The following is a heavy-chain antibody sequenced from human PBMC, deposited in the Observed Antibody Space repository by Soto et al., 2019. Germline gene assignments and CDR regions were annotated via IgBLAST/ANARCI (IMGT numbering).Heavy chain of an antibody. Sequence: QVQLVQSGAEVRKPGASVKLSCQASGYTFTHYYIHWVRQAPGQGLEWLGIINPDTGTTSYAQTFPGRGPLTTDTSASTVYLELSGLAAEDTAVYYCASCPIYGGDSYFAYWGQGTLVTVSS. D-gene: IGHD2-21*01. CDR2: INPDTGTT. J-gene: IGHJ4*02. CDR3: ASCPIYGGDSYFAY. CDR1: GYTFTHYY. V-gene: IGHV1-46*01.